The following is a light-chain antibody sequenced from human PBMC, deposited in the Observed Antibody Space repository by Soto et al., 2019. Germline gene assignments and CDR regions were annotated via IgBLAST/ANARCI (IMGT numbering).Light chain of an antibody. V-gene: IGKV1-5*01. Sequence: DSQMTQSPCIMSASVVDRVTITCRASQSISSWLAWYQQQPGKAPKLLIYDASSLESGVPSRFSGSGSGTEFTLTISSLQPDDFATYYCQQYNSYSRTFGQGTKVDI. CDR2: DAS. CDR1: QSISSW. J-gene: IGKJ1*01. CDR3: QQYNSYSRT.